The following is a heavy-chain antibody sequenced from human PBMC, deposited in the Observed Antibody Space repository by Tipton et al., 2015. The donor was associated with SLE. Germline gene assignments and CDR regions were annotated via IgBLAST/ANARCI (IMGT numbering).Heavy chain of an antibody. CDR2: IYTNGST. D-gene: IGHD4-11*01. CDR3: AREFLNPVTTVHYYFDL. CDR1: GGSISSYY. V-gene: IGHV4-4*07. J-gene: IGHJ2*01. Sequence: TLSLTCTVSGGSISSYYWSWIRQPAGKGLEWIGCIYTNGSTNYNPSLKSRVTMSVDTSKNQFSLKLSSVTAADTAVYYCAREFLNPVTTVHYYFDLWGRGTLVTVSS.